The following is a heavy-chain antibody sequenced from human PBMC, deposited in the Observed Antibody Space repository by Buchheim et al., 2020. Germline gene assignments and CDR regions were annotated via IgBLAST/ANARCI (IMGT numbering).Heavy chain of an antibody. CDR1: GSTFTRYY. CDR3: ARDRGHRGYDLHDY. CDR2: IKEDGREK. Sequence: EVQLVESGGGLVQPGGSLRLSCADAGSTFTRYYMSWVRQAPGKGLEWVANIKEDGREKNYVDSVKGRFTISRDNAKNTLYLQMNSLRADDTAVYYCARDRGHRGYDLHDYWGQGTL. J-gene: IGHJ4*02. V-gene: IGHV3-7*01. D-gene: IGHD5-12*01.